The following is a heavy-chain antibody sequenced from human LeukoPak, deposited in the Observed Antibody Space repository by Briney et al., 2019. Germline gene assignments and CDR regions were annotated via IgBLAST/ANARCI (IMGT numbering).Heavy chain of an antibody. CDR2: ISDSGTNT. D-gene: IGHD1-26*01. V-gene: IGHV3-23*01. CDR1: GLTFSNYA. CDR3: AKDSGSFDY. J-gene: IGHJ4*02. Sequence: GGSLRLSCAASGLTFSNYAMAWVRQAPGKGLEWVSAISDSGTNTYYADSVKGRFTVSRDNSKNTLYLQRNSLRAEDTAVYYCAKDSGSFDYWGQGTLVTVSS.